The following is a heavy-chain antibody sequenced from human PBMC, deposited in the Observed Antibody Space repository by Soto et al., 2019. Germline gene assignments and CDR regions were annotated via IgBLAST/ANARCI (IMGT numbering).Heavy chain of an antibody. Sequence: QVQLVQSGAEVKEPGASVKISCKGSGYTFTNFYIHWVRQVPGQGLEWMGIVNPNGGSTNYTQNFKGRITISRDTSTSTVYMDLSSLRSEDTAVYYCARGLASGDYWGQGTLVTVSS. J-gene: IGHJ4*02. D-gene: IGHD6-6*01. CDR2: VNPNGGST. CDR1: GYTFTNFY. CDR3: ARGLASGDY. V-gene: IGHV1-46*01.